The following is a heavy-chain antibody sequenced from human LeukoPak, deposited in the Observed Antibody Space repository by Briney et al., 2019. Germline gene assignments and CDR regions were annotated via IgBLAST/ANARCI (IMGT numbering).Heavy chain of an antibody. D-gene: IGHD6-19*01. CDR3: ARLKRGGVAGTGYLQH. Sequence: GASVKVSCRASGYTFSNYDISWVRQAPGQGLEWMGWISAYNGNTNYPRKLQGRVTMTTDTSTSTAYMELKSLRSDDTAMYYCARLKRGGVAGTGYLQHWGQGSLVTVSS. V-gene: IGHV1-18*01. CDR2: ISAYNGNT. J-gene: IGHJ1*01. CDR1: GYTFSNYD.